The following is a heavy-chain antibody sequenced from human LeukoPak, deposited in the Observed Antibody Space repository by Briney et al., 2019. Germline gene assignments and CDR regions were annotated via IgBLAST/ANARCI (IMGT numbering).Heavy chain of an antibody. V-gene: IGHV3-43D*03. CDR3: AKDKLDGSGSYYFDY. D-gene: IGHD3-10*01. CDR1: GFTFSSYG. Sequence: PGGSLRLSCAASGFTFSSYGMHWVRQAPGKGLEWVSLISWDGGRTYYADSVKGRFTISRDNSKNSLYLQVNSLRAEDSALYYCAKDKLDGSGSYYFDYWGQGTLVTVSS. J-gene: IGHJ4*02. CDR2: ISWDGGRT.